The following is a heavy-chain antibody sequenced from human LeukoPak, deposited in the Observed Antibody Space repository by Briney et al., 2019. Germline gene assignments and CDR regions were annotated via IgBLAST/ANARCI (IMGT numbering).Heavy chain of an antibody. D-gene: IGHD2-2*01. J-gene: IGHJ6*02. CDR3: ARDMVVVVPAYYYYYGMDV. CDR2: ISSSSSYI. Sequence: GGSLRLSCAASGFTFSSYSMNWVRQAPGKGLEWVSSISSSSSYIYYADSVKGRFTISRDNAKNSLYLQMNGLRAEDTAVYYCARDMVVVVPAYYYYYGMDVWGQGTTVTVSS. V-gene: IGHV3-21*01. CDR1: GFTFSSYS.